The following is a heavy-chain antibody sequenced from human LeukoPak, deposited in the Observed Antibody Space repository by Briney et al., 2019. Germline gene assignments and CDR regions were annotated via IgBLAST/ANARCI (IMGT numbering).Heavy chain of an antibody. CDR1: GGSISSGSYY. CDR3: ARVAILEWLLY. CDR2: IYTSGST. J-gene: IGHJ4*02. V-gene: IGHV4-61*02. D-gene: IGHD3-3*01. Sequence: TLSLTCTVSGGSISSGSYYWSWIRQPAGKGLEWIGRIYTSGSTNYNPSLKSRVTISVDTSKNQFSLKLSSVTAADTAVYYCARVAILEWLLYWGQGTLVTVSS.